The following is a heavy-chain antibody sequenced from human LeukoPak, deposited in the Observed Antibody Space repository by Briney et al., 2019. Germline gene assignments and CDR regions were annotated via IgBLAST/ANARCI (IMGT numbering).Heavy chain of an antibody. D-gene: IGHD3-22*01. J-gene: IGHJ6*03. CDR3: AKGSKLVVFTRDHYMAV. Sequence: GGSLRLTCAASGFTFSSYGMHWVRQAPGKGLEWVAFIRHDGSNKYYADSVKGRFTISRDNSKNTLYLQMNSMRPGDTAVYYCAKGSKLVVFTRDHYMAVWGKGTTVTISS. CDR1: GFTFSSYG. V-gene: IGHV3-30*02. CDR2: IRHDGSNK.